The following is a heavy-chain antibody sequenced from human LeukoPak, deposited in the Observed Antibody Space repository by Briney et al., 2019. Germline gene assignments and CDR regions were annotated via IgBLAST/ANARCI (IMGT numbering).Heavy chain of an antibody. D-gene: IGHD3-22*01. CDR3: ASPDPTIVGRNYYYYFMDV. J-gene: IGHJ6*03. CDR2: ISTSSIYI. V-gene: IGHV3-21*01. Sequence: GGSLRLSCAASGFTFSSYSMNWVRQAPGKGLEWVSFISTSSIYIYYADSLKGRFTISRDNAKNSLYLQMDSLRAEDTAVYYCASPDPTIVGRNYYYYFMDVWGKGTTVTVSS. CDR1: GFTFSSYS.